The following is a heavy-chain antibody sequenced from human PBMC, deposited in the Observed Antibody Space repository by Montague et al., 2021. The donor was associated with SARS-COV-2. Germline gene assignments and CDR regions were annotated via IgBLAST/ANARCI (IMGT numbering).Heavy chain of an antibody. V-gene: IGHV6-1*01. Sequence: CAISGDSVSSNIAAWNWNRQSPSRGLEWLGRTYYRSKWYNDYAVSVRSRITISPDTSKNQFSLQLNSVTPEDTAVYYCTQERGPGRTTWHYFDYWGQGTLGTVSS. CDR1: GDSVSSNIAA. J-gene: IGHJ4*02. D-gene: IGHD1-14*01. CDR3: TQERGPGRTTWHYFDY. CDR2: TYYRSKWYN.